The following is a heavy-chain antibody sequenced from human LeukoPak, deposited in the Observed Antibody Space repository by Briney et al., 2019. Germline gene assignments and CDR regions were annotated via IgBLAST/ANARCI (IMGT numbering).Heavy chain of an antibody. D-gene: IGHD6-13*01. CDR2: IIPIFGTA. V-gene: IGHV1-69*06. J-gene: IGHJ5*02. CDR3: ARGRPTTSIAAAGVNWFDP. Sequence: GASVKVSCKASGGTFSSYAISWVRQAPGQGLEWMGGIIPIFGTANYAQKFQGRVTITADKSTSTAYMELSSLRPEDTAVYYCARGRPTTSIAAAGVNWFDPWGQGTLVTVSS. CDR1: GGTFSSYA.